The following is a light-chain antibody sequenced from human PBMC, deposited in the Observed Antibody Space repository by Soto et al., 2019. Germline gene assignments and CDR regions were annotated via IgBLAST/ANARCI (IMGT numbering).Light chain of an antibody. Sequence: EIGLTQSPGTLSLSPGEGATLSCRASQCVSSSYLAWYQQKPGQAPRLLIYGASSGATGIPDRFSGSGSGTDFTLTISRLEPEDFAVYYCQQYGSSQWTFGQGTKVDIK. CDR1: QCVSSSY. J-gene: IGKJ1*01. CDR2: GAS. V-gene: IGKV3-20*01. CDR3: QQYGSSQWT.